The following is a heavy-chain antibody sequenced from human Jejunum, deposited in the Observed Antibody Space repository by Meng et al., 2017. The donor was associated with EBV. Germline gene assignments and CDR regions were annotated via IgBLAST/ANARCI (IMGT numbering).Heavy chain of an antibody. D-gene: IGHD4-17*01. CDR3: ARGGPDFGDYVPFDY. Sequence: QLQPQESGSGLVKPSQTLSLTCAVSGDSITRGAYLWSWIRQPPGKGLEWIGNIYHIGSTYYNPSLKSRVTISVDRSKNQFSLKLTSVTAADTAVYYCARGGPDFGDYVPFDYWGQGTLVTVSS. CDR1: GDSITRGAYL. J-gene: IGHJ4*02. V-gene: IGHV4-30-2*01. CDR2: IYHIGST.